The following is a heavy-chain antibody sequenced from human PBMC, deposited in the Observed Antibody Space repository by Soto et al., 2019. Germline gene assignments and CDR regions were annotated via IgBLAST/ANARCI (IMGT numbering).Heavy chain of an antibody. CDR2: ISGSGGST. CDR3: AKFWAAYPAPSDY. Sequence: GGSLRLSCAASGFTFSSYAMSWVRQAPGKGLEWVSAISGSGGSTYYADSVKGRFTISRDNSKNTLYLQMNSLRAEDMAVYYCAKFWAAYPAPSDYWGQGTLVTVSS. J-gene: IGHJ4*02. D-gene: IGHD6-25*01. CDR1: GFTFSSYA. V-gene: IGHV3-23*01.